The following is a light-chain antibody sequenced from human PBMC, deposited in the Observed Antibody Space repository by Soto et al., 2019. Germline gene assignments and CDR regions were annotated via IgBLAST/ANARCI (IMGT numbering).Light chain of an antibody. J-gene: IGKJ1*01. CDR3: QQTSAFPRT. V-gene: IGKV1-12*01. CDR2: GAS. Sequence: DIQMTQSPPSGSASXXDRLXITYRASRDISNSLAWYQQTPGKAPKXXLRGASSLHRGVPSRFSGGGAGTEFTLTISSLQPEDFATYYCQQTSAFPRTFGQGTKVDIK. CDR1: RDISNS.